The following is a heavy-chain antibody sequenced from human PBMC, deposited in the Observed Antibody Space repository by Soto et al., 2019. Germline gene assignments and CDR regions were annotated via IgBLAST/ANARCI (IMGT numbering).Heavy chain of an antibody. CDR3: ARDVVSSSWYGVDY. V-gene: IGHV3-30-3*01. Sequence: GGSLRLSCAASGFTFSSYAMHWVRQAPGKGLEWVAVISYDGSNKYYADSVKGRFTISRDNSKNTLYLQMNSLRAEDTAVYYCARDVVSSSWYGVDYWGQGTLVTVSS. J-gene: IGHJ4*02. D-gene: IGHD6-13*01. CDR2: ISYDGSNK. CDR1: GFTFSSYA.